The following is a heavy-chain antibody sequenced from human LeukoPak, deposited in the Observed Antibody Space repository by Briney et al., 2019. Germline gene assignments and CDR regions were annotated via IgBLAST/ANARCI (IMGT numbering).Heavy chain of an antibody. CDR3: ASRPPRQDYLPPVAFDI. CDR2: IYTSGST. Sequence: SQTLSLTCTVSGGSISSGSYYWSWIRQPAGKGLEWIGRIYTSGSTNYNPSLKSRVTISVDTSKNQFSLKLSSVTAADTAVYYWASRPPRQDYLPPVAFDIWGQGTMVTVSS. D-gene: IGHD4-11*01. V-gene: IGHV4-61*02. CDR1: GGSISSGSYY. J-gene: IGHJ3*02.